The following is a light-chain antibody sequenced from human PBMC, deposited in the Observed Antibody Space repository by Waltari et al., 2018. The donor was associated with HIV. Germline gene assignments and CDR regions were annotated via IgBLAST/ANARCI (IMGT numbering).Light chain of an antibody. Sequence: STLTQPPSASGSPGQSVTISCTGTSRDIGGYNYVSCYQHHPGKAPKLIMTEVTKRPSGVPDRFSGSKSGNTASLTVSGLQADDEALYYCSSFAPTNKFYVLFGGGTTLTVL. J-gene: IGLJ2*01. CDR3: SSFAPTNKFYVL. CDR2: EVT. CDR1: SRDIGGYNY. V-gene: IGLV2-8*01.